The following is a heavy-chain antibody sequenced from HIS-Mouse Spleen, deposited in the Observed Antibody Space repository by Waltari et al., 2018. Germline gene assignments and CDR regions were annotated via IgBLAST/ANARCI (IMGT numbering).Heavy chain of an antibody. V-gene: IGHV4-39*07. CDR3: ARDPHWNDGIDY. J-gene: IGHJ4*02. D-gene: IGHD1-1*01. CDR1: GGSISSSSYY. CDR2: IYYSGST. Sequence: QLQLQESGPGLVKPSETLSLTCPVSGGSISSSSYYWGWIRQPPGKGLEWIGSIYYSGSTYYNPSLKSRVTISVDTSKNQFSLKLSSVTAADTAVYYCARDPHWNDGIDYWGQGTLVTVSS.